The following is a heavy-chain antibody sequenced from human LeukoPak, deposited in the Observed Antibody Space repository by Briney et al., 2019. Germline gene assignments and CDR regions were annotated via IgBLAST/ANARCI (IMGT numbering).Heavy chain of an antibody. CDR1: GFTFSSYA. V-gene: IGHV3-23*01. CDR2: ISGSGGST. Sequence: GGSQRLSCAASGFTFSSYAMSWVRQAPGKGLEWVSAISGSGGSTYYADSVKGRFTISRDNSKNTLYLQMNSLRAEDTAVYYCAKHSGGINYDFWSGYYSTSSYYYYGMDVWGQGTTVTVSS. D-gene: IGHD3-3*01. J-gene: IGHJ6*02. CDR3: AKHSGGINYDFWSGYYSTSSYYYYGMDV.